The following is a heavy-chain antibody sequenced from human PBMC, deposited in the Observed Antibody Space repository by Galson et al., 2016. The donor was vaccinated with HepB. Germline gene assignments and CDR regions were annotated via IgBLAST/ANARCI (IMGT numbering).Heavy chain of an antibody. CDR1: GGSFNSYY. Sequence: ETLSLTCAVYGGSFNSYYWNWIRQPPGKGLEWIGEVSHTGSTNYNPSLKSRVSISIDTSKYQFSLKLNSVTAADAAVYYCARSHLGFSLRSHFKRPRIDFWGQGTLVTVSS. D-gene: IGHD3-16*01. CDR2: VSHTGST. V-gene: IGHV4-34*01. J-gene: IGHJ4*02. CDR3: ARSHLGFSLRSHFKRPRIDF.